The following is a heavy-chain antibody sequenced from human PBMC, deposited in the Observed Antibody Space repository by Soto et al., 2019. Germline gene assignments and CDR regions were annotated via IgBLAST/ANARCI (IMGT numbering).Heavy chain of an antibody. CDR1: GYSFTAYG. D-gene: IGHD4-17*01. J-gene: IGHJ4*02. CDR3: TRGDTAVTTLSPLY. V-gene: IGHV1-18*01. CDR2: ISGFNGDR. Sequence: QVQLVQSGDEVRKPGASVRVSCKASGYSFTAYGISWVRQAPGQGLEWMGWISGFNGDRNYAQRFQDRVTMTTEKSTSTVYLELRSLRSDDTAVYYCTRGDTAVTTLSPLYWGQGTLVTVSS.